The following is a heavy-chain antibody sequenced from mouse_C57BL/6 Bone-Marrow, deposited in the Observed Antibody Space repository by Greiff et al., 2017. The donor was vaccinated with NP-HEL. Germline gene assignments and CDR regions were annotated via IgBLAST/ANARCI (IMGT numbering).Heavy chain of an antibody. CDR3: AYEDWYFDV. CDR2: IDPSDSYT. D-gene: IGHD2-3*01. V-gene: IGHV1-50*01. CDR1: GYTFTSYW. J-gene: IGHJ1*03. Sequence: VQLQQPGAELVKPGASVKLSCKASGYTFTSYWMQWLKQRPGQGLEWIGEIDPSDSYTNYNQKFKGKATLTVDTSSSTAYMQLSSLTSEDSAVYYCAYEDWYFDVWGTGTTVTVSS.